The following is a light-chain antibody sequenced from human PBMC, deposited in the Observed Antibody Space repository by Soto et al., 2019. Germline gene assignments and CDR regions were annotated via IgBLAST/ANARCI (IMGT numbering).Light chain of an antibody. CDR2: GAS. Sequence: EIVLTQSPGTLSLSPGERATLSCRASQSVSSSYLAWYQQKPGQAPRLLIYGASSRATGIPDRFSGSGSGTDFNLTISRLEPEDFAVYYCQQYGSRKRTFGQGTKVEIK. J-gene: IGKJ1*01. V-gene: IGKV3-20*01. CDR1: QSVSSSY. CDR3: QQYGSRKRT.